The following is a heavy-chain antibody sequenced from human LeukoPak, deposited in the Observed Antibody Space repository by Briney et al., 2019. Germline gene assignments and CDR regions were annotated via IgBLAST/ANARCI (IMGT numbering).Heavy chain of an antibody. CDR2: IWYDGSNK. V-gene: IGHV3-33*01. Sequence: PGGSLRLSCAASGFTFSSYGMHWVRQAPGKGLEWVAVIWYDGSNKYYADSVKGRFTISRDNSKNTLYLQMNSLRAEDTAVYYCAGSSPRIYYYYRMDVWGKGTTVTVSS. J-gene: IGHJ6*04. CDR1: GFTFSSYG. D-gene: IGHD1-14*01. CDR3: AGSSPRIYYYYRMDV.